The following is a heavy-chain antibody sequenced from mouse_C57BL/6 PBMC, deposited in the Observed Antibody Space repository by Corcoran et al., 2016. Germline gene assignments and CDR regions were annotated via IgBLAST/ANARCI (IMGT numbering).Heavy chain of an antibody. J-gene: IGHJ1*03. CDR3: VRDSNWYFDV. CDR1: GYTFTTYG. CDR2: INTYSGVP. Sequence: QIQWVQSGPELKKPGETVKISCKASGYTFTTYGMSWVKQAPGKDLKWMGWINTYSGVPTYADDFKGRFAFSLETSASTAYLQINNLKNEDTATYFCVRDSNWYFDVWGTGTTVTVSS. V-gene: IGHV9-3*01.